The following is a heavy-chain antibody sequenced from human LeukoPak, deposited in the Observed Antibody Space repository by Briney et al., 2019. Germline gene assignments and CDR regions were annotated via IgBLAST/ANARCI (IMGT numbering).Heavy chain of an antibody. V-gene: IGHV4-39*07. Sequence: SETLSLTCTVSGGSISSSDYYWGWIRQPPGRGPEWIGSIYYSGSTYYSPSLKSRVTISVDTSKNQFSLKLSSLTAADTAVYYCAREVMVRGEGYMDVWGKGTTVTVSS. D-gene: IGHD3-10*01. CDR3: AREVMVRGEGYMDV. J-gene: IGHJ6*03. CDR1: GGSISSSDYY. CDR2: IYYSGST.